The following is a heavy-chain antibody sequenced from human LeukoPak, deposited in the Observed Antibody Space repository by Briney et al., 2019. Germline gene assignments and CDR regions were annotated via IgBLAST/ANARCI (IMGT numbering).Heavy chain of an antibody. D-gene: IGHD6-19*01. J-gene: IGHJ4*02. CDR2: IQNDGSDK. Sequence: AGGSLRLSCAVSGISFRRSGMHWVRQAPGKGLEWVAFIQNDGSDKKYADSVKGRFTVSRDNSKNTVYLQMNTLRPEDTAVYYCAREGGVVVAGTFDYWGQGTLVTVSS. CDR1: GISFRRSG. V-gene: IGHV3-30*02. CDR3: AREGGVVVAGTFDY.